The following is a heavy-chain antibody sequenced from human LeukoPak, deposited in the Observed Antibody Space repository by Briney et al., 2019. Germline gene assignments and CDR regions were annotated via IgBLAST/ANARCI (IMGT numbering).Heavy chain of an antibody. D-gene: IGHD2-2*01. V-gene: IGHV1-2*02. CDR1: GYTFTGYY. J-gene: IGHJ3*02. CDR2: INPNSGGT. Sequence: GASVKVSCKASGYTFTGYYMHWVRQAPGQGLEWVGWINPNSGGTNYAQKFQGRVTMTRDTSISTAYMELSRLRSDDTAVYYCARYCSSTSCYASAFDIWGQGTMVTVSS. CDR3: ARYCSSTSCYASAFDI.